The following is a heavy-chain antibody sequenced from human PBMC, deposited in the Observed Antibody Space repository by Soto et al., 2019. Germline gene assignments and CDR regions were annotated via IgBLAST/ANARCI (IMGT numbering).Heavy chain of an antibody. J-gene: IGHJ3*02. Sequence: GGSLRLSCAASGFTFSSYGMHWVRQAPGKGLEWVAVIWYDGSNKYYADSVKGRFTISRDNSKNTLYLQMNSLRAEDTAVYYCARDRGITIFGPNDAFDIWGQGTMVTVSS. CDR2: IWYDGSNK. CDR3: ARDRGITIFGPNDAFDI. V-gene: IGHV3-33*01. CDR1: GFTFSSYG. D-gene: IGHD3-3*01.